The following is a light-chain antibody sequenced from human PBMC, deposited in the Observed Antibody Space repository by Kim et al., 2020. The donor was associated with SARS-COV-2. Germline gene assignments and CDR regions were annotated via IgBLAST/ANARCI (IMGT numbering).Light chain of an antibody. Sequence: ASVGDRVTIACRASQDIRNDFGWYQQNPGRAPKRLIYGASSLQSGVPSRFSVSGSGTEFTLTISSLQPEDFATYFCLQHNTFPITFGQGTRLEIK. CDR3: LQHNTFPIT. V-gene: IGKV1-17*01. J-gene: IGKJ5*01. CDR2: GAS. CDR1: QDIRND.